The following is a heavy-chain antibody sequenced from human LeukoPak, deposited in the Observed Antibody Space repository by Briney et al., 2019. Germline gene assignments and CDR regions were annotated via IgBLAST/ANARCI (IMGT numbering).Heavy chain of an antibody. V-gene: IGHV3-21*01. D-gene: IGHD3-9*01. J-gene: IGHJ5*02. Sequence: GGSLRLSCAASGFTFSSYTMNWVRQAPGKGLERVSSISSDSNYIYYADSVKGRFTISRDNVWNSLYLQMNSLRAEDTAVYYCARKENILTGYYDHWGQGTLVTVSS. CDR1: GFTFSSYT. CDR3: ARKENILTGYYDH. CDR2: ISSDSNYI.